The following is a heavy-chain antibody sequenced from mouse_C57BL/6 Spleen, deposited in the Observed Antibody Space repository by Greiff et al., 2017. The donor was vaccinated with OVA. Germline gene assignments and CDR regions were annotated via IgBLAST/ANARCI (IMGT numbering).Heavy chain of an antibody. CDR1: GYTFTDYN. CDR2: INPNNGGT. D-gene: IGHD4-1*01. Sequence: EVKLMESGPELVKPGASVKMSCKASGYTFTDYNMHWVKQSHGKSLEWIGYINPNNGGTSYNQKFKGKATLTVNKSSSTAYMELRSLTSEDSAVYYCARLGRVYFDYWGQGTTLTVSS. CDR3: ARLGRVYFDY. J-gene: IGHJ2*01. V-gene: IGHV1-22*01.